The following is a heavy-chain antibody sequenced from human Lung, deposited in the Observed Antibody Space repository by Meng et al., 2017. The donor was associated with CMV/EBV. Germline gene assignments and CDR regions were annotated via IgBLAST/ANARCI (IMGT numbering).Heavy chain of an antibody. CDR1: VFSLMTSGVG. Sequence: QITLSRAVHTLVEPTPILTLDCTFSVFSLMTSGVGGGWIRQPPGKALEWLALIYWDDDKRYSPSLKNRLTITKDTSKNQVVLTLTNIDPVDTATYYCAHRHRLRDFDYWGQGTLVTVSS. CDR2: IYWDDDK. J-gene: IGHJ4*02. D-gene: IGHD4-17*01. CDR3: AHRHRLRDFDY. V-gene: IGHV2-5*02.